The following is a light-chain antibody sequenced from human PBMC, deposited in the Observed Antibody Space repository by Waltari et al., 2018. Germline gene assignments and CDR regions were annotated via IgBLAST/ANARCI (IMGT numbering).Light chain of an antibody. CDR1: QTLANTDGNTY. CDR2: QVS. Sequence: DLVMTQSPVSLSITLGQPASISCRSSQTLANTDGNTYLNWFHQRPGQSPRRLIYQVSKRGSGVPDMFRGSGSHTDFTLEISRVEAEDVGLYYCMQGVRPWTFGQGTKVEIK. J-gene: IGKJ1*01. V-gene: IGKV2-30*01. CDR3: MQGVRPWT.